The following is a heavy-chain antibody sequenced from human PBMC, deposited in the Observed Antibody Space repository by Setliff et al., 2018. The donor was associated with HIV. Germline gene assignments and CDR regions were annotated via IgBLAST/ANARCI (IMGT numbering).Heavy chain of an antibody. CDR3: ARAPYYDYRGLAVYYFDY. Sequence: LSLTCIVSGGSINSTSYYWGWIRQPPGQGLEWIGTIYYGGDTFYNTSLKTRITISVDTSKNHLSLKVSSLTAADTAVYYCARAPYYDYRGLAVYYFDYWGQGTLVTVSS. V-gene: IGHV4-39*07. J-gene: IGHJ4*02. D-gene: IGHD3-22*01. CDR1: GGSINSTSYY. CDR2: IYYGGDT.